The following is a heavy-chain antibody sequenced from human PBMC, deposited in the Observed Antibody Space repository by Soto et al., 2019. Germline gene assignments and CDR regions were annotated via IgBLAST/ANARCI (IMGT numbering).Heavy chain of an antibody. V-gene: IGHV4-59*01. CDR2: IYYGGST. D-gene: IGHD2-2*01. CDR1: GGSISSYY. J-gene: IGHJ4*02. CDR3: ARGAERVAMPSGY. Sequence: QVQLQESGPGLVKPSETLSLTCTVSGGSISSYYWSWIRQPPGKGLEWIGYIYYGGSTNYNPSRTSRVTTSVHTSKNQFSLTLSPGTAADPAVYSCARGAERVAMPSGYWGQATLVTVSS.